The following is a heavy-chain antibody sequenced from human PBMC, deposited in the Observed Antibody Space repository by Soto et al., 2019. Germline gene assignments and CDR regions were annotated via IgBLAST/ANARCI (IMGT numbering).Heavy chain of an antibody. Sequence: GGSLRPSCAASRFTLSSYAMSWVRQAPGRGLEWVSGISGSDSSTYYADSVKGRFTISRDNSKNTLYLQMNSLRAEDTAVYYCAKVGQWLITGPFDYWGQGTLVTVSS. CDR3: AKVGQWLITGPFDY. CDR1: RFTLSSYA. J-gene: IGHJ4*02. V-gene: IGHV3-23*01. CDR2: ISGSDSST. D-gene: IGHD6-19*01.